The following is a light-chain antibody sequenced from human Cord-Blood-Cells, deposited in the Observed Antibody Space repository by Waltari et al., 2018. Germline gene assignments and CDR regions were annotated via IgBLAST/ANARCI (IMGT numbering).Light chain of an antibody. CDR1: QGMSSY. Sequence: DIQLTQSPSFLSASVGDRVTITCRASQGMSSYLAWYQQKSGQAPKLLIYAAYTLQSGVPSRFSGSGSGTEFTLTISSLQPEDFATYYCQQINSYSWTFGQGTKVEIK. CDR3: QQINSYSWT. V-gene: IGKV1-9*01. CDR2: AAY. J-gene: IGKJ1*01.